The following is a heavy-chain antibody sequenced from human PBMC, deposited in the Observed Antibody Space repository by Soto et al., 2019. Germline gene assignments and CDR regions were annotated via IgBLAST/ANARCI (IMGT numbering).Heavy chain of an antibody. Sequence: GGSLRLSCAASGFTFSSYGMHWVRQAPGKGLEWVAVIWYDGSNKYYADSVKGRFTISRDNSKNTLYLQMNSLRAEDTAVYYCARDHWEEGYYFDYWGQGTLVTVSS. V-gene: IGHV3-33*01. CDR3: ARDHWEEGYYFDY. CDR1: GFTFSSYG. CDR2: IWYDGSNK. J-gene: IGHJ4*02. D-gene: IGHD1-26*01.